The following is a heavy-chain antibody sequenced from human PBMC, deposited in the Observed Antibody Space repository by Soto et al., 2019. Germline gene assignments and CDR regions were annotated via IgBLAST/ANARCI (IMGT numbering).Heavy chain of an antibody. V-gene: IGHV4-39*01. Sequence: SETLSLTCTVSGGSISSTTYYWGWMRQPPGKGLEWIASFFIGGNTYYNPSLKSRVTISVDTSKNQFSLRLSSETAADKAVNYCSRHRYSYGVYYFDYWGQGTLVTVSS. CDR3: SRHRYSYGVYYFDY. CDR1: GGSISSTTYY. CDR2: FFIGGNT. D-gene: IGHD5-18*01. J-gene: IGHJ4*02.